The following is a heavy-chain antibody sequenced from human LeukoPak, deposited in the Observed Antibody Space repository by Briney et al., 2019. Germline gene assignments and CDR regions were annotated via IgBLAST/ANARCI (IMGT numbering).Heavy chain of an antibody. D-gene: IGHD4-17*01. Sequence: SETLSLTCTVSGGSISSYYWSWVRQPPGKGLEWIGYIYYSGSTNYNPSLKSRVTISVDTSKNQFSLKLSSVTAADTAVYYCARHRYGDSVGDYWGQGTLVTVSS. V-gene: IGHV4-59*08. CDR2: IYYSGST. CDR1: GGSISSYY. J-gene: IGHJ4*02. CDR3: ARHRYGDSVGDY.